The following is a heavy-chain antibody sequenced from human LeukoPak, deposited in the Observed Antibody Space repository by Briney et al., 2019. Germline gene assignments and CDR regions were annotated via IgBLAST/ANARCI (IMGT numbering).Heavy chain of an antibody. J-gene: IGHJ3*02. D-gene: IGHD2-15*01. Sequence: ASVKVSCKASGYTFTSYYMHWVRQAPGQGLEWMGIINPSGGSTSYAQKFQGRVTMTRDTSTSTVYMELSSLRSEDTAVYYCARELGSITQLDAFDIWGQGTMVTVSS. V-gene: IGHV1-46*01. CDR2: INPSGGST. CDR1: GYTFTSYY. CDR3: ARELGSITQLDAFDI.